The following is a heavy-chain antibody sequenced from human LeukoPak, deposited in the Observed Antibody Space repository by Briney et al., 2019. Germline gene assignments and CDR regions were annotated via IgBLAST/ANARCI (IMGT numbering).Heavy chain of an antibody. CDR1: GGSISSTIYY. Sequence: PSETLSLTCTVSGGSISSTIYYWGWIRQPPGKGLEWIGSIYYRGSTYYNPSLKSRVAISVDTSKNQFSLKLSSVTAADTAVYYCARLDGSSGWYRPWDNWFDPWGQGTLVTVSS. CDR3: ARLDGSSGWYRPWDNWFDP. CDR2: IYYRGST. D-gene: IGHD6-19*01. J-gene: IGHJ5*02. V-gene: IGHV4-39*07.